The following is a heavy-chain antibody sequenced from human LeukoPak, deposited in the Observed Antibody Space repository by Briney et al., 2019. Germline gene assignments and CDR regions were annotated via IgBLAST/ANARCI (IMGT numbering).Heavy chain of an antibody. J-gene: IGHJ6*02. CDR2: IYHSGST. V-gene: IGHV4-4*02. D-gene: IGHD2-21*01. CDR1: GGSISSSNW. Sequence: SETLSLTCAVSGGSISSSNWWSWVRQPPGKGLEWIGEIYHSGSTNYNPSLKSRVTISVDKSKNQFSLKLSSVTAAGTAVYYCAARDPYYYYGMDVWGQGTTVTVSS. CDR3: AARDPYYYYGMDV.